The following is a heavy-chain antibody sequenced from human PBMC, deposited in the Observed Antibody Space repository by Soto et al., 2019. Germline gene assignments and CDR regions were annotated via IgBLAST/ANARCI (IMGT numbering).Heavy chain of an antibody. J-gene: IGHJ4*02. CDR2: ISYDGSNK. V-gene: IGHV3-30*18. Sequence: QVQLVESGGGVVQPGRSLRLSCAASGFTFSSYGMHWVRQAPGKGLEWVAVISYDGSNKYYADSVKGRFTISRDNSKNTLYLQMNSLRAEDTAVYYCAKAWDYSSGWGTTFDYWGQGTLVTVSS. D-gene: IGHD6-19*01. CDR3: AKAWDYSSGWGTTFDY. CDR1: GFTFSSYG.